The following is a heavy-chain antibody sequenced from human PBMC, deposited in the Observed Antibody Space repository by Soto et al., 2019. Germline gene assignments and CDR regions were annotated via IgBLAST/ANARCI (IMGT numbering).Heavy chain of an antibody. V-gene: IGHV4-4*02. CDR1: GGSISSSNW. CDR2: IYHSGST. CDR3: AREISSWYPYYYYYGMDV. Sequence: SETLSLTCAVSGGSISSSNWWSWVRQPPGKGLEWIGEIYHSGSTNYNPSLKSRVTISVDKSKNQFSLKLSSVTAADTAVYYCAREISSWYPYYYYYGMDVWGQGTTVT. D-gene: IGHD6-13*01. J-gene: IGHJ6*02.